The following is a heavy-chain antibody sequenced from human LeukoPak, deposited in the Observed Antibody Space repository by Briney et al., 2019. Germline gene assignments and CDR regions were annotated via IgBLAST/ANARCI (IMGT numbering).Heavy chain of an antibody. J-gene: IGHJ4*02. CDR2: INHSGNT. V-gene: IGHV4-34*01. D-gene: IGHD2-2*01. CDR1: GGSFSDYY. Sequence: SETLSLTCAVYGGSFSDYYWSWLRQPPGKGLEWIGEINHSGNTYYNPSLKSRVTVSVDTSKNQFSLKLDSVTAADTAVYYCARTVGIVVIPGVQEYAYFDNWGQGTLVTAS. CDR3: ARTVGIVVIPGVQEYAYFDN.